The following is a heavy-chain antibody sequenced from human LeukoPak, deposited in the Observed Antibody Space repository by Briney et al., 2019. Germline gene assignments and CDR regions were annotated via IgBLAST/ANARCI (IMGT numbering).Heavy chain of an antibody. CDR3: ARARYYYDSSGYRKAFDY. CDR1: GYSFTSYW. D-gene: IGHD3-22*01. Sequence: GESLKISCKGSGYSFTSYWIGWVRQMPGKGLEWMGIIYPGDSDTRYSPSFQGQVTISADKSISTAYLQWSSLKASDTAMYYCARARYYYDSSGYRKAFDYWGQGTLVTVSS. J-gene: IGHJ4*02. V-gene: IGHV5-51*01. CDR2: IYPGDSDT.